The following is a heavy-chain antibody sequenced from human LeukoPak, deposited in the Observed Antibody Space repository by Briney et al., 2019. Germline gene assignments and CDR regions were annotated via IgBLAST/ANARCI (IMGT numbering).Heavy chain of an antibody. CDR1: GFTFSDYS. D-gene: IGHD3-22*01. CDR2: ISSGSSYI. V-gene: IGHV3-21*01. Sequence: GGSLRLSCAASGFTFSDYSVHWVRQAPGEGLEWVSSISSGSSYIYYADSMKGRFTISRDNAKNSLFLQMNSLRAEDTAVYYCARVNDTSGYHFDYWGQGTLVTVSS. J-gene: IGHJ4*02. CDR3: ARVNDTSGYHFDY.